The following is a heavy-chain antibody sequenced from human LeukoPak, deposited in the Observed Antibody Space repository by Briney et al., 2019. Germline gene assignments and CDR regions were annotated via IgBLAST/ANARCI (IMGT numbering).Heavy chain of an antibody. CDR3: ARGKGSSSWHSGFLEY. Sequence: SQTLSLTCTVSGGSISSGSYYWSWIRQPPGKGLEWIGYIYYSGSTNYNPSLKSRVTISVDTSKNQFSLKLSSVTAADTAVYYCARGKGSSSWHSGFLEYWGQGTLVTVSS. J-gene: IGHJ4*02. V-gene: IGHV4-61*01. D-gene: IGHD6-13*01. CDR2: IYYSGST. CDR1: GGSISSGSYY.